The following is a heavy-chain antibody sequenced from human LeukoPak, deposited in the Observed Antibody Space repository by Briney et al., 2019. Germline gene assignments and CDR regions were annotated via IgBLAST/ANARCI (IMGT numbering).Heavy chain of an antibody. D-gene: IGHD1-14*01. CDR2: ISSTSSVI. CDR1: EFTFRSYT. J-gene: IGHJ4*02. CDR3: ARSGGRLLNYYFDY. Sequence: GGSLRLSCAASEFTFRSYTMNWVRQAPGKGLEWISSISSTSSVIYYADSLKGRFTVSRDNANNSLYLQMNSLRVDDTAVYYCARSGGRLLNYYFDYWGQGTLVTVSS. V-gene: IGHV3-21*01.